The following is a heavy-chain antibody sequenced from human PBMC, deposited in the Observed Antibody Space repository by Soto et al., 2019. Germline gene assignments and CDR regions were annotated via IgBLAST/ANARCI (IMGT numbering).Heavy chain of an antibody. Sequence: ASVKVSCKASGYTFTSYYMHWVRQAPGQGLEWMGIINPSGGSTSYAQKFQGRVTMTRDTSTSTVYMELSSLRSEDTAVYYCARDHGNYYGSGSLWFDPWGQGTLVTVSS. CDR1: GYTFTSYY. CDR3: ARDHGNYYGSGSLWFDP. V-gene: IGHV1-46*03. D-gene: IGHD3-10*01. J-gene: IGHJ5*02. CDR2: INPSGGST.